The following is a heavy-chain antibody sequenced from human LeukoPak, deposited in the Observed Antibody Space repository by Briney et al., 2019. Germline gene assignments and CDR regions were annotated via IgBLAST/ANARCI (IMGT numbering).Heavy chain of an antibody. D-gene: IGHD1-26*01. Sequence: ASVKVSCEPSGYTFTSHYIHWVRQARGEGFEWVGRINPTDGSTIYAQKFQGRVALTRYTSTNTLYMDLSSLTYEDTAPYYCARDTTLDYWGQGTLVIVTS. CDR3: ARDTTLDY. CDR2: INPTDGST. V-gene: IGHV1-46*01. CDR1: GYTFTSHY. J-gene: IGHJ4*02.